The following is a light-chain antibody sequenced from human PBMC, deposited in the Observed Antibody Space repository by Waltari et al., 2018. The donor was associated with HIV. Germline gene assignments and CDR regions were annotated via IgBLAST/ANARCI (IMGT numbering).Light chain of an antibody. V-gene: IGLV1-44*01. CDR1: SSNIGRDT. CDR2: NNN. J-gene: IGLJ3*02. CDR3: ASWDGSLNGWV. Sequence: SGGSSNIGRDTVNWYQHLPGTAPKLLIYNNNRRPSGVPDRFSGSKSGTSASLAISGLQSEDEADYYCASWDGSLNGWVFGGGTKLTVL.